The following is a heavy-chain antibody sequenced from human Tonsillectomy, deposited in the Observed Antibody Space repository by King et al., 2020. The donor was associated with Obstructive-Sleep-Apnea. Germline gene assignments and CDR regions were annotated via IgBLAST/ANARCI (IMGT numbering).Heavy chain of an antibody. J-gene: IGHJ4*02. D-gene: IGHD5/OR15-5a*01. V-gene: IGHV3-73*01. Sequence: VQLVESGGGLVQPGGSLKLSCTASGFTFSASAMHWVRQASGKGLEWIGRIRNKTYSYATGFGPSVNGRFTISRDDSKNTAYLQLSSLKVEDTAVYYCTFFPIQTTVIGSCWGQGTLVTVSS. CDR1: GFTFSASA. CDR2: IRNKTYSYAT. CDR3: TFFPIQTTVIGSC.